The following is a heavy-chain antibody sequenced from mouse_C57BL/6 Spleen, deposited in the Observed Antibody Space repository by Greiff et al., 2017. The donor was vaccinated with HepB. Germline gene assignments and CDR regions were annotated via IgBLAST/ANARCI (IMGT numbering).Heavy chain of an antibody. CDR2: IDPETGGT. J-gene: IGHJ3*01. CDR1: GYTFTDYE. CDR3: TRGSSAWFDY. D-gene: IGHD3-2*02. V-gene: IGHV1-15*01. Sequence: QVQLQQSGAELVRPGASVTLSCKASGYTFTDYEMHWVKQTPVHGLEWIGAIDPETGGTAYNQKFKGKAILTADKSSSTAYMELRSLTSEDSAVYYCTRGSSAWFDYWGQGTLVTVSA.